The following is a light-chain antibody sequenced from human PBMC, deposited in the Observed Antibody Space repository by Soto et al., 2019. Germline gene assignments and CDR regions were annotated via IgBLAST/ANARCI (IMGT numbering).Light chain of an antibody. V-gene: IGKV2-30*01. J-gene: IGKJ3*01. Sequence: DVVMTQSPLSLPVTLGQPASISCRSSQSLVSSDGNTYLNWFQQRPGQSPRRLISKVSNRDSGVPNRCSGSGSGTDFTLKISRVEAEDVEFYYCLQATHWPPFTFGPGTKVDFK. CDR3: LQATHWPPFT. CDR1: QSLVSSDGNTY. CDR2: KVS.